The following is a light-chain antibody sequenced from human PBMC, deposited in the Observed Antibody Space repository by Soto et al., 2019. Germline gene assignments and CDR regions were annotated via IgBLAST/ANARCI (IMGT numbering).Light chain of an antibody. J-gene: IGKJ4*01. V-gene: IGKV3-20*01. Sequence: EIVLTQSPGTLSLSPGEIATLSCRASQSVSSSYLAWYQQKPGQAPRLLIYGASSSATGIADRFSGSGSGTDFTLTISRLQPEDFAVYYCQQYGSSPPLTFGGGTKVEIK. CDR2: GAS. CDR3: QQYGSSPPLT. CDR1: QSVSSSY.